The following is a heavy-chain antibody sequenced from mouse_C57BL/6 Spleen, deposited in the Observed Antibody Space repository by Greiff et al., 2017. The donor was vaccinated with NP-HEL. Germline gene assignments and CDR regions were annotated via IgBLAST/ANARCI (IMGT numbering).Heavy chain of an antibody. V-gene: IGHV1-64*01. CDR1: GYTFTSYW. CDR2: IHPNSGST. J-gene: IGHJ3*01. CDR3: APYGSSHEGFAY. D-gene: IGHD1-1*01. Sequence: QVQLKQPGAELVKPGASVKLSCKASGYTFTSYWMHWVKQRPGQGLEWIGMIHPNSGSTTYNEKFKSKATLTVDTSSSPAYMQLSSLTSEDYEVDYCAPYGSSHEGFAYWGQGTLVTVSA.